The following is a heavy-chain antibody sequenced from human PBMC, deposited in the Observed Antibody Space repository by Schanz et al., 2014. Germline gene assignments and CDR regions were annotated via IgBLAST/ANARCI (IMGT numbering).Heavy chain of an antibody. J-gene: IGHJ4*02. D-gene: IGHD3-22*01. CDR2: ISSSSSTI. CDR1: GFIFSNSW. V-gene: IGHV3-48*04. CDR3: AKDGRLPYYGTGSDFDY. Sequence: EVQLVESGGGLVQPGGSLRLSCAASGFIFSNSWMSWVRQAPGKGLEWVSYISSSSSTIYYADSVKGRFTISRDNAKNSLYLQMNSLTAEDTAVCYCAKDGRLPYYGTGSDFDYWGQGTLVTVSS.